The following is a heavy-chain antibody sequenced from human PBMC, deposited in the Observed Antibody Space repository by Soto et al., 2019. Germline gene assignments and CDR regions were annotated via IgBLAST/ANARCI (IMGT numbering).Heavy chain of an antibody. CDR3: GKEGLQAVSSGYCYFLDK. D-gene: IGHD2-21*02. V-gene: IGHV3-30*04. CDR1: GFRFRRYA. J-gene: IGHJ4*02. CDR2: ISYDGTKK. Sequence: GGSLRLSCAASGFRFRRYAINWARQAPGKGLEWMAVISYDGTKKYYADSVKGRFTNSRDNSKSTLDLQKNSLRPEDTGVYLWGKEGLQAVSSGYCYFLDKWGQGTLVTVSS.